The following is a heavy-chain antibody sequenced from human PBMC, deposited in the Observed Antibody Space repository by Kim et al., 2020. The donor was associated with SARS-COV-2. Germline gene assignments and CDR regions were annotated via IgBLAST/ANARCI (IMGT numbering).Heavy chain of an antibody. D-gene: IGHD3-9*01. J-gene: IGHJ4*02. Sequence: KGRFTITRDNSKNTLYMQMNSLRAEDTAVYYCAKTGTYYDILTDYCYFDYWGQGTLVTVSS. CDR3: AKTGTYYDILTDYCYFDY. V-gene: IGHV3-23*01.